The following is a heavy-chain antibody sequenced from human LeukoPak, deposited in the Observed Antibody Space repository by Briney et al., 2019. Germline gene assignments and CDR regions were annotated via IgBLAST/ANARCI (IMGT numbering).Heavy chain of an antibody. CDR1: GGSISSYY. Sequence: SETLSLTCTVSGGSISSYYWSWIRQPPGKGLEWIGCIYYSGSTNYNPSLKSRVTISVDTSKNQFSLKLSSVTAADTAVYYCAAVDYYYYGMDVWGQGTTVTVSS. CDR2: IYYSGST. D-gene: IGHD2-15*01. V-gene: IGHV4-59*01. J-gene: IGHJ6*02. CDR3: AAVDYYYYGMDV.